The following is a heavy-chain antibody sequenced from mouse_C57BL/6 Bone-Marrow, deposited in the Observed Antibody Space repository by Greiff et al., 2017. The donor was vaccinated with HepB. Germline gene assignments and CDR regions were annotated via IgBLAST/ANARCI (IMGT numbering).Heavy chain of an antibody. J-gene: IGHJ4*01. Sequence: EVKLMESGGGLVQSGRSLRLSCATSGFTFSDFYMEWVRQAPGKGLEWIAASRNKANDYTTEYSASVKGRFIVSRDTSQSILYLQMNALRAEDTAIYYSARDEVPLGAMDYWGQGTSVTVSS. CDR1: GFTFSDFY. CDR2: SRNKANDYTT. D-gene: IGHD4-1*01. V-gene: IGHV7-1*01. CDR3: ARDEVPLGAMDY.